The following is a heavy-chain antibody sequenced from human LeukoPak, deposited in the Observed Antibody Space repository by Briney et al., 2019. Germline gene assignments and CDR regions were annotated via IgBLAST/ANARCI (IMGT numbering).Heavy chain of an antibody. Sequence: SETLSLTCTVSGGSISSYYWSWIRQPPGKGLEWIGYIYYSGSTNYNPSIKSRVTISVGTSKNQFSLKLSSVTAADTAVYYCAKARREATISEDSDYWGQGTLVTVSS. J-gene: IGHJ4*02. CDR1: GGSISSYY. D-gene: IGHD5-12*01. V-gene: IGHV4-59*01. CDR3: AKARREATISEDSDY. CDR2: IYYSGST.